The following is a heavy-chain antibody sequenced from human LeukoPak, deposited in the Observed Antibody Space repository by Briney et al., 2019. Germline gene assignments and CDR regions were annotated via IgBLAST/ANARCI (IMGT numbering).Heavy chain of an antibody. CDR3: AKQLRYCSDGSCYFPY. V-gene: IGHV3-23*01. J-gene: IGHJ4*02. CDR2: ISNNGGYT. CDR1: GFTFSSSA. D-gene: IGHD2-15*01. Sequence: GGSLRLSCAASGFTFSSSAMSWVRQAPGKGLEWVSAISNNGGYTYYADSVQGRFTISRDNSKSTLCLQMNSLRAEDTAVYYCAKQLRYCSDGSCYFPYWGQGTLVTVSS.